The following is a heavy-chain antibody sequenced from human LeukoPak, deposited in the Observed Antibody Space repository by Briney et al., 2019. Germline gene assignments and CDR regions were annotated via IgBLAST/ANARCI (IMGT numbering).Heavy chain of an antibody. V-gene: IGHV1-24*01. CDR3: ATGLPRITMIVVVGDDAFDI. J-gene: IGHJ3*02. CDR1: GYTLTELS. CDR2: FDPEDGET. Sequence: GASVKVSCKVSGYTLTELSMHWVRQAPGKGLEWVGGFDPEDGETIYAQKFQGRVTMTEDTSTDTAYMELSSLRSEDTAVYYCATGLPRITMIVVVGDDAFDIWGQGTMVTVSS. D-gene: IGHD3-22*01.